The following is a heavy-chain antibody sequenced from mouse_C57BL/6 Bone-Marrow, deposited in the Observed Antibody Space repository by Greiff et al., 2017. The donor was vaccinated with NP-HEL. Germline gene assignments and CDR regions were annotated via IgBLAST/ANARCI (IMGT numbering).Heavy chain of an antibody. CDR1: GYSFTGYF. D-gene: IGHD1-1*01. CDR3: ARSALITTVVAAYYYAMDY. J-gene: IGHJ4*01. Sequence: EVQLQQSGPELVKPGDSVKISCKAFGYSFTGYFMNWVMQSHGKSLEWIGRINPYNGDTFYNQKFKGKATLTVDKSSSTAHMELRSLTSEDSAVYYCARSALITTVVAAYYYAMDYWGQGTSVTVSS. CDR2: INPYNGDT. V-gene: IGHV1-20*01.